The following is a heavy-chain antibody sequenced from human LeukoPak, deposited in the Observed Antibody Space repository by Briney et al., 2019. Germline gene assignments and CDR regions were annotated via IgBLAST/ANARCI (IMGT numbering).Heavy chain of an antibody. D-gene: IGHD1/OR15-1a*01. J-gene: IGHJ6*02. CDR2: FDPGDGET. CDR3: ATDITGTPIYYYYGMDV. V-gene: IGHV1-24*01. CDR1: GYTLTELS. Sequence: ASVKVSCKVSGYTLTELSMHWVRQAPGKGLEWMGGFDPGDGETIYAQKFQGRVTMTEDTSTDTAYMELSSLRSEDTAVYYCATDITGTPIYYYYGMDVWGQGTTVTVSS.